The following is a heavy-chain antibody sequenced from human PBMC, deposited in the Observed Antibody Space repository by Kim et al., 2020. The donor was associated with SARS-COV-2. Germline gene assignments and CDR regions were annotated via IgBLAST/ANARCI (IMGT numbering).Heavy chain of an antibody. Sequence: TYYNPSLKSRVTISVDTSKNQFSLKLSSVTAADTAVYYCARVGGSDYFDYWGQGTLVTVSS. D-gene: IGHD3-16*01. J-gene: IGHJ4*02. CDR2: T. CDR3: ARVGGSDYFDY. V-gene: IGHV4-30-2*05.